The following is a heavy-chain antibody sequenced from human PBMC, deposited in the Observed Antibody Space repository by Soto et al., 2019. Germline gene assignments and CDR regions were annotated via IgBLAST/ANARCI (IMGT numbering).Heavy chain of an antibody. Sequence: QLQLQESGPGLVKPSETLSLTCTVSGGSISSSSYYWGWIRQPPGKGLEWIGSIYYSGSTYYNPSPTRRATISVDTSKNQFSLKLSSVTAADTAVYYCASLRPPNYYGSGSFYYGMDVWGQGTTVTVSS. J-gene: IGHJ6*02. V-gene: IGHV4-39*01. CDR2: IYYSGST. CDR1: GGSISSSSYY. CDR3: ASLRPPNYYGSGSFYYGMDV. D-gene: IGHD3-10*01.